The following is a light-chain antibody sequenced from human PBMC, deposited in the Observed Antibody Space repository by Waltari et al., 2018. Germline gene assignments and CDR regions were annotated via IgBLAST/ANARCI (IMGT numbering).Light chain of an antibody. Sequence: QSALTQPASVSGSRGQSITISCTGTSSDVGGYEYVSWYQQHPGKAPRLMIYDVSKRPSWVSNRVSGSKSGNTASLTISGLQAEDEAEYFCSSYRTSSTLDVVFGGGTKVTVL. J-gene: IGLJ2*01. CDR3: SSYRTSSTLDVV. CDR2: DVS. V-gene: IGLV2-14*01. CDR1: SSDVGGYEY.